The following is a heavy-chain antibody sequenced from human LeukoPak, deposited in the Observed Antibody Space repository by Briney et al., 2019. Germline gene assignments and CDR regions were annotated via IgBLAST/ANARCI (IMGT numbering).Heavy chain of an antibody. V-gene: IGHV4-34*01. CDR3: ADSGWRFYY. CDR1: GGSLSGHY. Sequence: SETLSLTCAVYGGSLSGHYWIWIRQPPGKGLEWIGEINHSGSTNYNPSLKSRVTISVDTSKNQFSLKLTSVAAADTAMYYCADSGWRFYYWGQGTLVTVSS. J-gene: IGHJ4*02. D-gene: IGHD6-19*01. CDR2: INHSGST.